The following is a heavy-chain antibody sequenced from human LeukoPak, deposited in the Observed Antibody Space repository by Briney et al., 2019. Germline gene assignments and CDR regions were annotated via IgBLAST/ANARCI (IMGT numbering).Heavy chain of an antibody. CDR3: ARALGSSSGAFDI. Sequence: GGSLRLSCAASGFTFSSYWMSRVRQAPGKGLERVANIKQDGSEKYYVGSVKGRFTISRDNAKNSLYLQMNSLRAEDTAVYYCARALGSSSGAFDIWGQGTMVTVSS. J-gene: IGHJ3*02. D-gene: IGHD3-10*01. CDR2: IKQDGSEK. V-gene: IGHV3-7*01. CDR1: GFTFSSYW.